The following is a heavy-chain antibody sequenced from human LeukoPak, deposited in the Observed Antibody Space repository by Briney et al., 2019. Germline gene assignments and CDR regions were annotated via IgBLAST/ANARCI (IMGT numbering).Heavy chain of an antibody. CDR2: INPNSGGT. CDR3: ARVAIRYFDWLLF. CDR1: GYTFTGYY. J-gene: IGHJ4*02. D-gene: IGHD3-9*01. V-gene: IGHV1-2*02. Sequence: GASVKVSCKASGYTFTGYYMHWVRQAPGQGLEWMGWINPNSGGTNYAQKFQGRDTMTRDTSISTAYMELSRLRSDDTAVYYCARVAIRYFDWLLFWGQGTLVTVSS.